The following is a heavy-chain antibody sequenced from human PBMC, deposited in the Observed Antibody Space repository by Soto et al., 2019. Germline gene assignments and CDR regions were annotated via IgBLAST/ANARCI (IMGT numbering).Heavy chain of an antibody. CDR2: ISYDGSNK. Sequence: QVQLVESGGGVVQPGRSLRLSCAASGFTFSSYGMHWVRQAPGKGLEWVAVISYDGSNKYYADSVKGRFTISRDNSKNTLYLQTNSLRAEDTAVYYCAKDQGYGGNSAMDYWGQGTLVTVSS. D-gene: IGHD4-17*01. J-gene: IGHJ4*02. CDR3: AKDQGYGGNSAMDY. V-gene: IGHV3-30*18. CDR1: GFTFSSYG.